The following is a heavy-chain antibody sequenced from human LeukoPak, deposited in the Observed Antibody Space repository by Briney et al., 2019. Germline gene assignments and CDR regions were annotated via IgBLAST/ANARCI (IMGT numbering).Heavy chain of an antibody. Sequence: PGGSLRLSCAASGFTFSSYEMNWVRQAPGKGLEWVSYISSSGSTIYYADSVRGRFTISRDNAKNSLYLQMNSLRAEDTAVYYCAREGHSSGWYPPQRYYYYMDVWGKGTTVTVSS. CDR2: ISSSGSTI. CDR1: GFTFSSYE. CDR3: AREGHSSGWYPPQRYYYYMDV. D-gene: IGHD6-19*01. J-gene: IGHJ6*03. V-gene: IGHV3-48*03.